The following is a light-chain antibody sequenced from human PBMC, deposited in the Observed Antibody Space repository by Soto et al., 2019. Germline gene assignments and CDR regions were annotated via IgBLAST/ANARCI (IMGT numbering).Light chain of an antibody. CDR3: QQYNSYST. V-gene: IGKV1-5*01. CDR2: DAS. Sequence: DIQMTQSPSTLSASVGDRVTITCRASQSISTWLAWYQQKPGKAPKLLIYDASSLESGVPSRFSGSGSRTEFTLTISSLQPDDFATYYCQQYNSYSTFGQGTMGDIK. CDR1: QSISTW. J-gene: IGKJ1*01.